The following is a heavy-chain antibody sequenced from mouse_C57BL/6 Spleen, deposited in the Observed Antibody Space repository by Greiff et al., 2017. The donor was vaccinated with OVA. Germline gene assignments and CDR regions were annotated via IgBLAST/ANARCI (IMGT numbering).Heavy chain of an antibody. CDR2: IRSKSSNYAT. CDR1: GFTFNTYA. D-gene: IGHD3-2*02. Sequence: EVMLVESGGGLVQPKGSLKLSCAASGFTFNTYAMHWVRQAPGKGLEWVARIRSKSSNYATYYADSVKDRFTISRDDSQSMLYLQMNNLKTEDTAMYDCVRDGDSSGYGGFAYWGQGTLVTVSA. V-gene: IGHV10-3*01. J-gene: IGHJ3*01. CDR3: VRDGDSSGYGGFAY.